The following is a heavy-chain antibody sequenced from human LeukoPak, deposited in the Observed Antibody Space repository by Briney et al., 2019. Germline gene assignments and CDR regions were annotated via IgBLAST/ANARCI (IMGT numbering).Heavy chain of an antibody. CDR1: GYTFTSYA. CDR2: INAGNGNT. Sequence: ASVKVSCKASGYTFTSYAMHWVRQAPGQRLEWMGWINAGNGNTKYSQKFQGRVTMTRDTSTSTVYMELSSLRSEDTAVYYCARDGIAAATVAEYFQHWGQGTLVTVSS. V-gene: IGHV1-3*01. D-gene: IGHD6-13*01. CDR3: ARDGIAAATVAEYFQH. J-gene: IGHJ1*01.